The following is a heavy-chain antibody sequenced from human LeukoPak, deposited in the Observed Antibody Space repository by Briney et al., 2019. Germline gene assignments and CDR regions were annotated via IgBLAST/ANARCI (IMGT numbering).Heavy chain of an antibody. Sequence: SETLSLPCTVCGGSTSSSSYHWGWIRQPPGKVLEWIGSIYYSGSTYYNPSLKSRVTISVDTSKNQFSLKLSSVTAADTAVYYCARLARPGGYQYYFDYWGQGTLVTVSS. D-gene: IGHD6-6*01. CDR2: IYYSGST. CDR1: GGSTSSSSYH. V-gene: IGHV4-39*01. CDR3: ARLARPGGYQYYFDY. J-gene: IGHJ4*02.